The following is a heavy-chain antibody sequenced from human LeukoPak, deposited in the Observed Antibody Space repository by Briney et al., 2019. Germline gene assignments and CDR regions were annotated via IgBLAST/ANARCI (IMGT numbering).Heavy chain of an antibody. J-gene: IGHJ4*02. D-gene: IGHD1-26*01. V-gene: IGHV3-48*01. CDR2: ISSSSSTI. CDR1: GFTFSSYS. Sequence: GGSLRLSCAASGFTFSSYSMNWVRQAPGKGLEWVSYISSSSSTIYYADSVKGRFTISRDNAKSSLYLQMNSLRAEDTAVYYCAREWELLGSDYWGQGTLVTVSS. CDR3: AREWELLGSDY.